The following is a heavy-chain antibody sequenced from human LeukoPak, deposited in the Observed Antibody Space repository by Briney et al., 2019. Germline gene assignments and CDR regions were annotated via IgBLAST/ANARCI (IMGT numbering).Heavy chain of an antibody. CDR2: INHSGST. V-gene: IGHV4-34*01. J-gene: IGHJ6*03. Sequence: SGTLSLTCAVYGGSFSGYYWSWIRQPPGKGLELIGEINHSGSTNYNPSLKSRVTISVDTSKNQFSLKLSSVTAADTAVYYCARGRYLPALLWGAYYMDVWGKGTMVTVSS. D-gene: IGHD2-2*01. CDR1: GGSFSGYY. CDR3: ARGRYLPALLWGAYYMDV.